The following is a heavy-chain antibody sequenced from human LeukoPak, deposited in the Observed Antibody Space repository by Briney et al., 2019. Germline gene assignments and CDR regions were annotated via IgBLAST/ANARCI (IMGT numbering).Heavy chain of an antibody. CDR1: GFSFSSHA. Sequence: GGSLRLSCAASGFSFSSHAMSWVRQAPGKGLEWVSAISNSGDSTYYADSVKGRFTISRENSKNTLNLQMNSLRAEDTAVYYCAKDYGRYGGGSWGQGILATVSS. V-gene: IGHV3-23*01. CDR3: AKDYGRYGGGS. J-gene: IGHJ5*02. CDR2: ISNSGDST. D-gene: IGHD1-26*01.